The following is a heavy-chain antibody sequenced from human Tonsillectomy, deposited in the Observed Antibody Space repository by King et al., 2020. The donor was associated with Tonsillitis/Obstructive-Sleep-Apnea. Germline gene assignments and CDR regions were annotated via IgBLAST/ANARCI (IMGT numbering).Heavy chain of an antibody. D-gene: IGHD2-15*01. Sequence: VQLVESGSELKKPGASGKVSCKASGYTFTSYAMNWVRQAPGQGLEWMGWINTNTGNPTYAQGFTGRFVFSLDTSVSTAYLQISSLKAEDTAVYYCARDRVGYCSGGSCQQKYMDVWGKGTTVTVSS. J-gene: IGHJ6*03. V-gene: IGHV7-4-1*02. CDR3: ARDRVGYCSGGSCQQKYMDV. CDR2: INTNTGNP. CDR1: GYTFTSYA.